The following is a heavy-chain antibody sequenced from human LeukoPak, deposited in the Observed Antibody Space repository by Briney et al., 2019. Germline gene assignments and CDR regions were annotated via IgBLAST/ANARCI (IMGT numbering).Heavy chain of an antibody. V-gene: IGHV3-33*01. Sequence: GGSLRLSCAASGFTFSSYGMHWVRQAPGKGLGWVAVIWYDGSNKYYADSVKGRFTISRDNSKNTLYLQMNSLRAEDTAVYYCARAGQRGYYYYYMDVWGKGTTVTVSS. CDR3: ARAGQRGYYYYYMDV. CDR2: IWYDGSNK. D-gene: IGHD3-10*01. CDR1: GFTFSSYG. J-gene: IGHJ6*03.